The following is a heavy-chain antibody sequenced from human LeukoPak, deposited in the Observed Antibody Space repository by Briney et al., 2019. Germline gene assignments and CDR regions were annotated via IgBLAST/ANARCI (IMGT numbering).Heavy chain of an antibody. J-gene: IGHJ6*03. CDR1: GFTFSSYS. V-gene: IGHV3-21*01. CDR2: ISSSSSYI. CDR3: ARERPPEGTYYMDV. D-gene: IGHD1-1*01. Sequence: KPGGSLRLSCAASGFTFSSYSMNWVRQAPGKGLECVSSISSSSSYIYYADSVKGRFTISRDNAKNSLYLQMNSLRAEDTAVYYCARERPPEGTYYMDVWGKGTTVTVSS.